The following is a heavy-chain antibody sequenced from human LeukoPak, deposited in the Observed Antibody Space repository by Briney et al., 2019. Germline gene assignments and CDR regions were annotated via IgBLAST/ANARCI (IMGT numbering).Heavy chain of an antibody. V-gene: IGHV4-59*08. D-gene: IGHD2-2*01. CDR3: ARRVSASGRDYFDY. J-gene: IGHJ4*02. CDR2: IYYSGST. CDR1: GGSISGYY. Sequence: SETLSLTCTASGGSISGYYWTWIRQPPGKGLEWIGNIYYSGSTTYNPSLKSRVTISVDTSKNHFSLKLSSVTAADTAVYYCARRVSASGRDYFDYWGQGTMVTVSS.